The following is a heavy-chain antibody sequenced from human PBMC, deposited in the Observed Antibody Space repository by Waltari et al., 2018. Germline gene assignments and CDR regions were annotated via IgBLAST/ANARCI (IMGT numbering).Heavy chain of an antibody. Sequence: QVQLQESGPGLVKPSQTLSLTCTVSGGSISSGDYYWSWIRQPPGKGLEWIGYIDYSGITYHNPALKSRVTRSVDTSKNQVSLKLSSVTAADTAVYYCARDLRGGYCSSTSCYYYYGMDVWGQGTTVTVSS. CDR3: ARDLRGGYCSSTSCYYYYGMDV. CDR1: GGSISSGDYY. D-gene: IGHD2-2*01. J-gene: IGHJ6*02. V-gene: IGHV4-30-4*01. CDR2: IDYSGIT.